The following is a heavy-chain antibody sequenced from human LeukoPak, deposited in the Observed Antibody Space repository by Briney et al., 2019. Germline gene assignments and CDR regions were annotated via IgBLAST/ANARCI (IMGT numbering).Heavy chain of an antibody. V-gene: IGHV3-33*08. CDR2: IWYDGSNK. J-gene: IGHJ4*02. CDR3: ARQRGSSWSFDY. D-gene: IGHD6-13*01. Sequence: GGSLRLSCAASGXTFSSYGLHWARQAPGKGLEWVAVIWYDGSNKYYADSVKGRFTISRDNSKNTLYLQMNSLRAEDTAVYYCARQRGSSWSFDYWGQGTLVTVSS. CDR1: GXTFSSYG.